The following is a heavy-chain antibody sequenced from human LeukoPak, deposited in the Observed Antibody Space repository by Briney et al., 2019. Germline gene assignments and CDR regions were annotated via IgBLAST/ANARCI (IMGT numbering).Heavy chain of an antibody. CDR1: GYTFTSYG. Sequence: ASVKVSCKASGYTFTSYGISWLRRAPGQGLEWMGWISAYNGNTNYAQKLQGRVTMTTDTSTSTAYMELRSLRSDDTAVYYCASDCSGITCYYRIWGQGTMVTVSS. CDR2: ISAYNGNT. D-gene: IGHD2-15*01. V-gene: IGHV1-18*01. CDR3: ASDCSGITCYYRI. J-gene: IGHJ3*02.